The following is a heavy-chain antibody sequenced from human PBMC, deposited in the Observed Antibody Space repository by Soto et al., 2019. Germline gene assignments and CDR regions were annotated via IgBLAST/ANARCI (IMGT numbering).Heavy chain of an antibody. CDR1: GFTFTSSA. D-gene: IGHD3-22*01. CDR3: AAGFYYDSSGYFYYYYGTDV. CDR2: IVVGSGNT. J-gene: IGHJ6*04. Sequence: SVKVSCKASGFTFTSSAVQWVRQARGQRLEWIGWIVVGSGNTNYAQKFQERVTITRDMSTSTAYMELSSLRSEDTAVYYCAAGFYYDSSGYFYYYYGTDVWGKGPTVTDSS. V-gene: IGHV1-58*01.